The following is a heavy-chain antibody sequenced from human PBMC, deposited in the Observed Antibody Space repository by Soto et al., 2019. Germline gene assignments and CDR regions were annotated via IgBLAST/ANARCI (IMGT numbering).Heavy chain of an antibody. J-gene: IGHJ4*02. Sequence: GGSLRLSCAASGFTFSSYAMSWVRQAPGKGLEWVSAISGSGGSTYYADSVKGRFTISRDNSKNTLYLQMNSLRAEDTAVYYCAKGERMPAATNINFDYWGQGTLVTVSA. CDR3: AKGERMPAATNINFDY. V-gene: IGHV3-23*01. D-gene: IGHD2-2*01. CDR1: GFTFSSYA. CDR2: ISGSGGST.